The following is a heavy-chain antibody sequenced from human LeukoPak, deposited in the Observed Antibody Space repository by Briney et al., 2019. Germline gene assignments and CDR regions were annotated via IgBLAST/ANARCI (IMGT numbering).Heavy chain of an antibody. CDR3: ARGLITMHY. CDR2: IYSGGST. J-gene: IGHJ4*02. D-gene: IGHD3-10*01. CDR1: GFTFSSYA. V-gene: IGHV3-66*02. Sequence: GGSLRLSCAASGFTFSSYAMSWVRQAPGKGLEWVSVIYSGGSTYYADSVKGRFTISRDNSKNTLYLQMNSLRAEDTAVYYCARGLITMHYWGQGTLVTVSS.